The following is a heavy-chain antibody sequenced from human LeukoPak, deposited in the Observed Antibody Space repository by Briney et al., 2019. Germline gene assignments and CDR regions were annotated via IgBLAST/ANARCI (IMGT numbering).Heavy chain of an antibody. J-gene: IGHJ5*02. CDR1: GYSISSGYY. CDR3: ARHQPWFDP. Sequence: SETLSLTCAASGYSISSGYYWGWIRQPPGKGLEWIGSIYHSGSTYYNPSLKSRVTISVDTSKNQFSLKVSSVTAADTAVYYCARHQPWFDPWGQGTLVTVSS. CDR2: IYHSGST. V-gene: IGHV4-38-2*01.